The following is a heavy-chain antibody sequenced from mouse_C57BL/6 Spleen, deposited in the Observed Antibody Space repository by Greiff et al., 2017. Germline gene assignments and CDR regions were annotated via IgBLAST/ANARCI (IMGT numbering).Heavy chain of an antibody. V-gene: IGHV1-64*01. CDR1: GYTFTSYW. D-gene: IGHD1-1*01. J-gene: IGHJ3*01. CDR2: IHPNSGST. Sequence: QVQLKQSGAELVKPGASVKLSCKASGYTFTSYWMHWVKQRPGQGLEWIGMIHPNSGSTNYNEKFKSKATLTVDKSSSTAYMQLSSLTSEDSAVYYCARRDFITTEGFAYWGQGTLVTVSA. CDR3: ARRDFITTEGFAY.